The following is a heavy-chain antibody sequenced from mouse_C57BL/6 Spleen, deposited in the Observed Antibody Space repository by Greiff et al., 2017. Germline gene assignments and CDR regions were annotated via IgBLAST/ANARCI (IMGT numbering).Heavy chain of an antibody. D-gene: IGHD4-1*01. CDR2: ISSGSSTI. Sequence: EVMLVEPGGGLVKPGGSLKLSCAASGFTFSDYGMHWVRQAPEKGLEWVAYISSGSSTIYYADTVKGRFTISRDNAKNTLFLRMTSLRSEDTAMYYCARPGIDYWGQGTTLTVSS. V-gene: IGHV5-17*01. J-gene: IGHJ2*01. CDR3: ARPGIDY. CDR1: GFTFSDYG.